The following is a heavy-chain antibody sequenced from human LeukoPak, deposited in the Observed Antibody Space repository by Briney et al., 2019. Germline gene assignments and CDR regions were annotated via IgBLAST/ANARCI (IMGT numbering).Heavy chain of an antibody. J-gene: IGHJ4*02. CDR2: IYPGDSDT. V-gene: IGHV5-51*01. Sequence: PGESLKISCKGSGYRFTSDWIGWVRQMPGKGLEWMGIIYPGDSDTRYSPSFQGQVTISADKSVNTAYLQWSSPKASDTAMYYCARLSGRVVCSAGSCYIDSWGQGTLVTVSS. D-gene: IGHD2-15*01. CDR1: GYRFTSDW. CDR3: ARLSGRVVCSAGSCYIDS.